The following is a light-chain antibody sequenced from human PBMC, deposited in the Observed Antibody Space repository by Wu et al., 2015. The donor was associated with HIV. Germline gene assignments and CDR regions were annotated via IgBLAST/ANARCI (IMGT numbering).Light chain of an antibody. J-gene: IGKJ1*01. CDR3: QQYRDWSWT. CDR2: DAS. Sequence: EIVLTQSPVTLSLSPGERASLSCRASESVSTYLGWYQQKPGQAPRLLIYDASQRATGVPARFSGSGSGTAFTLTISSLQSEDFAVYYCQQYRDWSWTFGQGTKVEIK. CDR1: ESVSTY. V-gene: IGKV3-11*01.